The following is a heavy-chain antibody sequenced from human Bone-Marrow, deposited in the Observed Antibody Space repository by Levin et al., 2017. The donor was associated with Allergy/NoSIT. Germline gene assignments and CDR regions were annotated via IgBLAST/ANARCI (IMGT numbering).Heavy chain of an antibody. J-gene: IGHJ4*02. Sequence: RGESLKISCQGSGYTFTSYWIGWVRQMPGKGLEWMGIIFPGDSNTKYSPSFQGQVTISADKSISTAYLQWSRLKASDTAMYYCARRFCSGGSCYCDFWGQGTLVTVSS. D-gene: IGHD2-15*01. CDR3: ARRFCSGGSCYCDF. CDR1: GYTFTSYW. CDR2: IFPGDSNT. V-gene: IGHV5-51*01.